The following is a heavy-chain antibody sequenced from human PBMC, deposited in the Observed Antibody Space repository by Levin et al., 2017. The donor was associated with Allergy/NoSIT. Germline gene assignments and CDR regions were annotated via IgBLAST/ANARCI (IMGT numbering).Heavy chain of an antibody. D-gene: IGHD3-16*01. CDR3: ARMGDGYYGMAV. Sequence: SGPTLVKPTQTLTLTCTFSGFSVSTTGVRVSWIRQPPGKALEWLARIDWDDDKFYSTSLKTRLTVSKDTSKNQVVLTMTNMDPLDTATYYCARMGDGYYGMAVWGQGTTVTVSS. CDR2: IDWDDDK. CDR1: GFSVSTTGVR. V-gene: IGHV2-70*04. J-gene: IGHJ6*02.